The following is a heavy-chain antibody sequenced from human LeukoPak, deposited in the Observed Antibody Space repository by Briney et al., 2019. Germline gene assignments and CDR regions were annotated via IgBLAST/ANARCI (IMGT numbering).Heavy chain of an antibody. Sequence: GGSLRLSCAASGFTFSIYGMHWVRQAPGKGLEWVAFIRHDESNNYYADSVKGRFTISRYTSNNTLYLQMNSLKTEDTAVYYCTTVDNWNDQNFDYWGQGTLVTVSS. CDR1: GFTFSIYG. D-gene: IGHD1-20*01. CDR2: IRHDESNN. J-gene: IGHJ4*02. CDR3: TTVDNWNDQNFDY. V-gene: IGHV3-30*02.